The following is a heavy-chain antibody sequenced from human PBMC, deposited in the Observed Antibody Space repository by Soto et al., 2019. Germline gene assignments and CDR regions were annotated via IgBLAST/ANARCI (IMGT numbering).Heavy chain of an antibody. J-gene: IGHJ4*02. Sequence: GGSLRLSCAASGFGFSDYEMTWVRQAPGKGLEWVSYISSSGTSIYYADSVKGRFTISRDNAKNFLFLQMNSLRVEDTSVYYCTRKKVAALKAPFDYWGQGVLVTVSS. CDR3: TRKKVAALKAPFDY. CDR2: ISSSGTSI. CDR1: GFGFSDYE. D-gene: IGHD6-19*01. V-gene: IGHV3-48*03.